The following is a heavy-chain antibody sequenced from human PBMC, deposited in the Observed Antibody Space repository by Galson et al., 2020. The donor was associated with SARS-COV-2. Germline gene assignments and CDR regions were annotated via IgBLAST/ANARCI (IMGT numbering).Heavy chain of an antibody. V-gene: IGHV5-10-1*01. Sequence: HGESLKISCKGSGYSFTSYWISWVRQMPGKGLEWMGRIDPSDSYTNYSPSFQGHVTISADESISTAYLQWSSLKASNTAMYYCARQDYYDSSGYAPEDAFDIWGQGTMVTVSS. J-gene: IGHJ3*02. CDR2: IDPSDSYT. CDR1: GYSFTSYW. CDR3: ARQDYYDSSGYAPEDAFDI. D-gene: IGHD3-22*01.